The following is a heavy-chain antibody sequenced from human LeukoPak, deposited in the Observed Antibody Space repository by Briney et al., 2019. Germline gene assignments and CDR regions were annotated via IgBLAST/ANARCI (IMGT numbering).Heavy chain of an antibody. D-gene: IGHD4-17*01. CDR2: IIPILGIA. V-gene: IGHV1-69*04. CDR3: ASPNSYYGDHVLFDY. Sequence: SVKVSCKASGGTFSSYAISWVRQAPGQGLEWMGRIIPILGIANYAQKFQGRVTITADKSTSTAYMELSSLRSEDTAVYYCASPNSYYGDHVLFDYWGRGTLVTVSS. CDR1: GGTFSSYA. J-gene: IGHJ4*02.